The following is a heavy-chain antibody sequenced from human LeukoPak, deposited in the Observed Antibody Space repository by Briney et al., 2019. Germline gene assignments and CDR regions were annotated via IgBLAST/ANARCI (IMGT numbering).Heavy chain of an antibody. CDR1: GDSVSSNSAA. D-gene: IGHD5-12*01. CDR2: TYYRSKWYN. Sequence: SQTLSLTCAISGDSVSSNSAAWNWIRQSPSRGLEWLGRTYYRSKWYNDYAVSVKSRITINPDTSKSQFSLQLNSVTAADTAVYYCARDPGNSGYGMDVWGQGTTVLVSS. V-gene: IGHV6-1*01. J-gene: IGHJ6*02. CDR3: ARDPGNSGYGMDV.